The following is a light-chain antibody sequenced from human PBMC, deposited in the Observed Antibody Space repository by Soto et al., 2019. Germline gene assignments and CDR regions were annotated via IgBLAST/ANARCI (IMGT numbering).Light chain of an antibody. CDR1: QSVNNN. J-gene: IGKJ1*01. CDR2: NAS. Sequence: ETLMTQSPATLSVSPGERATLSCRASQSVNNNLAWYQQKPGQAPRLVIYNASNRASGIPDRFSGSGSGTGFTLTISRLEPEDFAVYYCHQYAYAPWTFGQGTKVDIK. V-gene: IGKV3D-15*02. CDR3: HQYAYAPWT.